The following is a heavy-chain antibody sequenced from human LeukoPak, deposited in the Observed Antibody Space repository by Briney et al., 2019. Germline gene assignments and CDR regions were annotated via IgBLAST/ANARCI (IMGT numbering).Heavy chain of an antibody. CDR1: GGSISSYY. CDR2: IYYSGST. CDR3: ARFPYYYGSGKAPYYYYMDV. J-gene: IGHJ6*03. Sequence: SETLSLTCTVSGGSISSYYWSWIRQPPGKGLEWIGYIYYSGSTNYNPSLKSRVTISVDTSKNQFSLKLSSVTAADTAVYYCARFPYYYGSGKAPYYYYMDVWGKGTTVTISS. V-gene: IGHV4-59*01. D-gene: IGHD3-10*01.